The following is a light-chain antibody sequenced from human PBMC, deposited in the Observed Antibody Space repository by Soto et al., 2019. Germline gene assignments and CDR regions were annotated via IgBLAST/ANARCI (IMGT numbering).Light chain of an antibody. CDR1: PSVSSN. J-gene: IGKJ5*01. CDR2: GAS. Sequence: VMAQSPDPLSVSPGASATLCCRASPSVSSNLAWYQQKPGQAPRLLIYGASTRATGIPARFSGSGSGTEFTLTISSLQPEDFAVYYCQQYDCWPITFGGGTRLEIK. V-gene: IGKV3D-15*01. CDR3: QQYDCWPIT.